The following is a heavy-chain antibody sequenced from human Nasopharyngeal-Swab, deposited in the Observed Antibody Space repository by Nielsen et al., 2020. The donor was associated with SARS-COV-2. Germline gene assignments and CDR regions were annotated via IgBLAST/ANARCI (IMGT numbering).Heavy chain of an antibody. CDR2: IYTSGST. J-gene: IGHJ6*02. V-gene: IGHV4-61*02. CDR3: ARGLTLTYYYGMDV. D-gene: IGHD3-9*01. CDR1: GGSISSGSYY. Sequence: SETLSLTCTVSGGSISSGSYYWSWIRQPAGKGLEWIGRIYTSGSTNYNPSLKSRVTISVDTSKNQFSLKLSSVTAADTAVYYCARGLTLTYYYGMDVWGQGTTVTVSS.